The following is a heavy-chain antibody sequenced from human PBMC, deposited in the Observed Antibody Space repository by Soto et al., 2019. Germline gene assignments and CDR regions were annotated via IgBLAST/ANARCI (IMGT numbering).Heavy chain of an antibody. J-gene: IGHJ6*02. CDR2: IIPIFGTA. V-gene: IGHV1-69*01. Sequence: SVKVSCNASGGPFISYAIIWVRQAPGQGLEWMGGIIPIFGTANYAQKFQGRVTITADESTSTAYMELSSLRSEDTAVYYCASGTMIVVVNPYYYYGMDVWGQGTTVTVSS. D-gene: IGHD3-22*01. CDR3: ASGTMIVVVNPYYYYGMDV. CDR1: GGPFISYA.